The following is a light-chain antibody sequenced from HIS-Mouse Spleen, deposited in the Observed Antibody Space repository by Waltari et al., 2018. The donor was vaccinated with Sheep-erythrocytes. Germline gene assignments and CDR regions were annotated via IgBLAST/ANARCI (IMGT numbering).Light chain of an antibody. CDR2: EDS. Sequence: SYELTQPPSVSVSPGQTARITCSGDALPKNYAYWYQQKSGQAPVLVIYEDSKRPSGIHERFSGSSSGTMATLTISGAQVEDDADYYCYSTDSSGNHWVFGGGTKLTVL. V-gene: IGLV3-10*01. CDR1: ALPKNY. CDR3: YSTDSSGNHWV. J-gene: IGLJ3*02.